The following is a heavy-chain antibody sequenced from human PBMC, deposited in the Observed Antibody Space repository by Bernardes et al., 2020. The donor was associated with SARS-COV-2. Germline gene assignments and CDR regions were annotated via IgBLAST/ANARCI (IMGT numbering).Heavy chain of an antibody. CDR2: ISWNSGSI. Sequence: GGSLRLSCAASGFTFDDYAMHWVRQAPGKGLEWVSGISWNSGSIGYADSVKGRFTISRDNAKNSLYLQMNSLRAEDTALYYCAKETPEVAGSSDQYWGQGTLVTVSS. CDR3: AKETPEVAGSSDQY. J-gene: IGHJ4*02. D-gene: IGHD6-19*01. CDR1: GFTFDDYA. V-gene: IGHV3-9*01.